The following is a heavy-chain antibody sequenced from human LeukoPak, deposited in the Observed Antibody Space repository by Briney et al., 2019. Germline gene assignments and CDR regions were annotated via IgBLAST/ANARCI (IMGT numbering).Heavy chain of an antibody. Sequence: GGSLRLSCAASGFTFSSYAMSWVRQAPGKGLEWVSAISGSGGSTYYADSVKGRFTISRDNSKNTLYLQMNSLRAEDTAVYYCARGITMVRGVIILNWFDPWGQGTLVTVSS. J-gene: IGHJ5*02. D-gene: IGHD3-10*01. CDR1: GFTFSSYA. V-gene: IGHV3-23*01. CDR2: ISGSGGST. CDR3: ARGITMVRGVIILNWFDP.